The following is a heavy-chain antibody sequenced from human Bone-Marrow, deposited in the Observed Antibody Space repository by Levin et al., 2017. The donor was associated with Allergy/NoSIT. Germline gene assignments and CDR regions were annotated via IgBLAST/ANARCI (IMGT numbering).Heavy chain of an antibody. V-gene: IGHV3-11*01. D-gene: IGHD1-1*01. Sequence: GESLKISCAASGFTFSDYYMSWIRQAPGKGLEWVSYISSSGSTIYYADSVKGRFTISRDNAKNSLYLQMNSLRAEDTAVYYCARDRMGIYNPDYYYYYGMDVWGQGTTVTVSS. CDR1: GFTFSDYY. CDR3: ARDRMGIYNPDYYYYYGMDV. CDR2: ISSSGSTI. J-gene: IGHJ6*02.